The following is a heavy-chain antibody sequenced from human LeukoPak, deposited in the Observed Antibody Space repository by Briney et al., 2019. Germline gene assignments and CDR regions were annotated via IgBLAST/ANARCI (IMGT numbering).Heavy chain of an antibody. CDR3: AKDFRFGEYFDY. CDR2: INTDGSSR. J-gene: IGHJ4*02. D-gene: IGHD3-10*01. Sequence: GGSLRLSCAASGFTISSYWMHWVRQAPGKGLVWVSRINTDGSSRNYADSVKGRFTISRDNSKNTLYLQMNSLRAEDTAVYYCAKDFRFGEYFDYWGQGTLVTVSS. CDR1: GFTISSYW. V-gene: IGHV3-74*01.